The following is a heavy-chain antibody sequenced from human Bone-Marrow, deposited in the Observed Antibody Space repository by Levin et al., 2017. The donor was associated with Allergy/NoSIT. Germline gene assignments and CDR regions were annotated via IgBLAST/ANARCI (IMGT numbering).Heavy chain of an antibody. CDR2: INSDGSST. V-gene: IGHV3-74*01. Sequence: GESLKISCAASGFTFSSYWMHWVRQAPGKGLVWVSRINSDGSSTSYADSVKGRFTISRDNAKNTLYLQMNSLRAEDTAVYYCARVAKYYDFWSGRIGATDYWGQGTLVTVSS. D-gene: IGHD3-3*01. CDR3: ARVAKYYDFWSGRIGATDY. J-gene: IGHJ4*02. CDR1: GFTFSSYW.